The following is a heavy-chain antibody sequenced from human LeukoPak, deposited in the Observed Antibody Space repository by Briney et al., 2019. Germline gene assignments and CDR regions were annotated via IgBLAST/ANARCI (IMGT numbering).Heavy chain of an antibody. CDR1: GGSFSGYY. CDR2: INHSGST. V-gene: IGHV4-34*01. Sequence: SETLSLTCAVYGGSFSGYYWSWIRQPPGKGLEWIGEINHSGSTNYNPSLKSRVTISVDTSKNQFSLKLSSVTAADTAAYYCARHCSSTSCYPFDYWGQGTLVTVSS. CDR3: ARHCSSTSCYPFDY. D-gene: IGHD2-2*01. J-gene: IGHJ4*02.